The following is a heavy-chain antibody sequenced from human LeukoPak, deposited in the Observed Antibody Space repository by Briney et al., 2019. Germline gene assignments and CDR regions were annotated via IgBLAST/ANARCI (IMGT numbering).Heavy chain of an antibody. CDR1: GFTFSSYG. D-gene: IGHD4-17*01. J-gene: IGHJ3*02. Sequence: GGTLRLSCAASGFTFSSYGMSWVRQAPGKGLEWVSFIYSDNTHYSDSVKGRFTISRDNSKNTLYLQMNSLRAEDTAVYYCAKGLMTTVTTRFLGAFDIWGQGTMVTVSS. V-gene: IGHV3-66*01. CDR2: IYSDNT. CDR3: AKGLMTTVTTRFLGAFDI.